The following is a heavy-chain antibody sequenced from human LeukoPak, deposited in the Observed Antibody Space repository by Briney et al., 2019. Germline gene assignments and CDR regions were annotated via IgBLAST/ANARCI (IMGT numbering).Heavy chain of an antibody. J-gene: IGHJ4*02. CDR2: IYSGGST. CDR3: AKEREVEYYYGSGSCFDY. CDR1: GFTVSSNY. D-gene: IGHD3-10*01. V-gene: IGHV3-53*05. Sequence: GGSLRLSCAASGFTVSSNYMSWVRQAPGKGLEWVSVIYSGGSTYYADSVKGRFTISRDNSKNTLYLQMNSLRAEDTAVYYCAKEREVEYYYGSGSCFDYWGQGTLVTVSS.